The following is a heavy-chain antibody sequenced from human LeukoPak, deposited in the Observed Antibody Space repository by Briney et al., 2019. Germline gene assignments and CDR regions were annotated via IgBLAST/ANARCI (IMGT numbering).Heavy chain of an antibody. D-gene: IGHD2-21*01. J-gene: IGHJ6*03. CDR1: GFNFGTYS. CDR3: ARDVIMDV. CDR2: ISGGAGTI. V-gene: IGHV3-48*01. Sequence: GGSLRLSCAASGFNFGTYSMNWVRQAPGTGREWISYISGGAGTIYYASSVKGRFTISRDNAKNSLYLQLNSLRAEDTAVYYCARDVIMDVWGKGTTVTVSS.